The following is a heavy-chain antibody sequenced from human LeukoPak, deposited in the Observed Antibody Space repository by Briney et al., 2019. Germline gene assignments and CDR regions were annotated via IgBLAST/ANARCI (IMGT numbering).Heavy chain of an antibody. J-gene: IGHJ4*02. V-gene: IGHV3-23*01. CDR1: GFTFSSYV. D-gene: IGHD3-10*01. CDR3: AKDLVVRGVANFDY. Sequence: GSLRLSCAASGFTFSSYVMSWVRQAPGKGLEWVSVISGSGGSTYYADSVKGRFTISRDNSKNTLYLQMNSLRAEDTAVYYCAKDLVVRGVANFDYWGQGTLVTVSS. CDR2: ISGSGGST.